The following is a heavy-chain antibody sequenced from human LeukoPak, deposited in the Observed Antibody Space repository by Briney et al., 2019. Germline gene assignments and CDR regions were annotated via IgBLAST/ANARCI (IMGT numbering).Heavy chain of an antibody. D-gene: IGHD5-24*01. CDR3: ARLSRDGYNYHY. J-gene: IGHJ4*02. CDR2: IYYSGST. Sequence: SETLSLTRTVSGGSVSSGSYYWSWIRQPPGKGLEWIGYIYYSGSTNYNPSLKSRVTISVDTSKNQSSLKLSSVTAADTAVYYCARLSRDGYNYHYWGQGTLVTVSS. V-gene: IGHV4-61*01. CDR1: GGSVSSGSYY.